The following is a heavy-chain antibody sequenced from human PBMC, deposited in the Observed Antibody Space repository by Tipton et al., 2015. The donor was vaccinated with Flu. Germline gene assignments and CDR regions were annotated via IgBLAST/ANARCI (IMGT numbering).Heavy chain of an antibody. Sequence: TLSLTCTVSGGSISSGGYYWSWIRQHPGKGLEWIGYIYYSGSTYYNQSLKSRVTISVDTSKNQFSLKLSSVTAADTAVYYCARGPYYDSSGGHDYWGQGTLVTVSS. CDR3: ARGPYYDSSGGHDY. J-gene: IGHJ4*02. CDR2: IYYSGST. D-gene: IGHD3-22*01. V-gene: IGHV4-31*03. CDR1: GGSISSGGYY.